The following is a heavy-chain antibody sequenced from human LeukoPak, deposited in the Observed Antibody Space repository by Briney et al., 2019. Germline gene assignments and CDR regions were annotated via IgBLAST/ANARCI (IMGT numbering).Heavy chain of an antibody. J-gene: IGHJ4*02. CDR2: IYYSGST. CDR3: ARGGDTAMVTAFDY. CDR1: GGSISSYY. V-gene: IGHV4-59*01. Sequence: PSETLSLTCTVSGGSISSYYWSWIRQPPGKGLEWIGYIYYSGSTNYNPSLKSRVTISVDTPKNQFSLKLSSVTAADTAVYYCARGGDTAMVTAFDYWGQGTLVTVSS. D-gene: IGHD5-18*01.